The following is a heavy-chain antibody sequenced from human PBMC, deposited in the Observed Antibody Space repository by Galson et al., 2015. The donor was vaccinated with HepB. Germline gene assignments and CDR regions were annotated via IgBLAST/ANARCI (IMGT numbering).Heavy chain of an antibody. Sequence: SLRLSCAASGFTFSSYSMNWVRQAPGKGLEWVSYISSSSSTIYYADSVKGRFTISRDNAKNSLYLQMNSLRAEDTALYYCAKDVSIAAAGSFDYWGQGTLVTVSS. D-gene: IGHD6-13*01. CDR3: AKDVSIAAAGSFDY. CDR2: ISSSSSTI. CDR1: GFTFSSYS. J-gene: IGHJ4*02. V-gene: IGHV3-48*04.